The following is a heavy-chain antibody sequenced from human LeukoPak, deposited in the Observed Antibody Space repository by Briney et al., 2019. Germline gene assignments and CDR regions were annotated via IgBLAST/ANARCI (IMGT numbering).Heavy chain of an antibody. J-gene: IGHJ4*02. CDR1: GFTFSSYG. V-gene: IGHV3-30*18. CDR2: ISYDGSNK. CDR3: AKDRRYSSGCPDY. D-gene: IGHD6-19*01. Sequence: GGSLRLSCAASGFTFSSYGMHWVRQAPGKGLEWVAVISYDGSNKYYADSVKGRFTISRDNSKNTLYLQMNSLRAEDTAVYYCAKDRRYSSGCPDYWGQGTLVTVSS.